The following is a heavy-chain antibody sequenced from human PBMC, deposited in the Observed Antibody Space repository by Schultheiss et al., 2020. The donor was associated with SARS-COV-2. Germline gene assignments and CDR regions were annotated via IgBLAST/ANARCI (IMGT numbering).Heavy chain of an antibody. D-gene: IGHD3-3*01. CDR3: ARGGETIFGVVTILRY. V-gene: IGHV1-3*01. Sequence: ASVKVSCKASGYTFTSYAMHWVRQAPGQRLEWKGRINAGNGNTKYSQKFQDRVTITRDTSASTAYMELRSLRSDDTAVYYCARGGETIFGVVTILRYWGQGTLVTVSS. CDR2: INAGNGNT. J-gene: IGHJ4*02. CDR1: GYTFTSYA.